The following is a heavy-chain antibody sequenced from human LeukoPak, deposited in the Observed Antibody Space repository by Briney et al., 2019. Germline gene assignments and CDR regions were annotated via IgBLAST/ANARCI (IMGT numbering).Heavy chain of an antibody. J-gene: IGHJ4*02. D-gene: IGHD3-10*01. CDR2: ISSSGSTI. V-gene: IGHV3-48*03. Sequence: GGSLRLSCAASGFPFRSYEMNWVRQAPGKGLEWVSYISSSGSTIYYADSVKGRFTISRDNAKNSLYLQMNSLRAEDTAVYYCARNMVRGVPTFDYWGQGTLVTVSS. CDR3: ARNMVRGVPTFDY. CDR1: GFPFRSYE.